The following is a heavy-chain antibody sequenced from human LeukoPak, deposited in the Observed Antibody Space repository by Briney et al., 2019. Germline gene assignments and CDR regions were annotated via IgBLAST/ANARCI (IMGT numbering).Heavy chain of an antibody. Sequence: SETLSLTCAVYGGSFSGYYWSWIRQPPGKGLEWIGEINHSGSTNYNPSLKSRVTISVDTSKNQFSLKLSSVTAADTAVYYCARGPERIFYYYYYYGMDVWDQGTTVTVSS. V-gene: IGHV4-34*01. CDR2: INHSGST. J-gene: IGHJ6*02. CDR3: ARGPERIFYYYYYYGMDV. D-gene: IGHD2-15*01. CDR1: GGSFSGYY.